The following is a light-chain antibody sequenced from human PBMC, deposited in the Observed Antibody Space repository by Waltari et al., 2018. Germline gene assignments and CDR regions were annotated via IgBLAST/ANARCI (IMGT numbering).Light chain of an antibody. CDR1: QSIFYTSNNKNY. J-gene: IGKJ2*01. V-gene: IGKV4-1*01. Sequence: EIVMTQYPESLAVSLGETATITCKSSQSIFYTSNNKNYLAWYQQKPGQPPRLLIYWASSRDSGVPDRFSGSGSGTDFTLTISSLQAEDVAVYYCQQYFDNPRTFGQGTRLEIK. CDR3: QQYFDNPRT. CDR2: WAS.